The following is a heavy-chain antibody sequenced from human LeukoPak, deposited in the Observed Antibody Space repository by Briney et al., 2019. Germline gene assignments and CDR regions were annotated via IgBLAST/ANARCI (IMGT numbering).Heavy chain of an antibody. V-gene: IGHV4-4*02. CDR3: ASGPREYYDFWSGYSAFDY. CDR2: IYHSGST. CDR1: GGSISSSNW. Sequence: SETLSLTCAVPGGSISSSNWWSWVRQPPGKGLEWIGEIYHSGSTNYNPSLKSRVTISVDKSKNQFSLKLSSVTAADTAVYYCASGPREYYDFWSGYSAFDYWGQGTLVTVSS. D-gene: IGHD3-3*01. J-gene: IGHJ4*02.